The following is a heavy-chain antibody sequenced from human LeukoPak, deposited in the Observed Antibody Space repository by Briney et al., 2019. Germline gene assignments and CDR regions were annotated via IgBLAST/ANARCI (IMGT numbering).Heavy chain of an antibody. CDR3: ARAGPGDDAFDI. D-gene: IGHD7-27*01. Sequence: SETLSLTCTVSGVSISSGGYYWSWIRQHPGKGLEWIGYIYYSGSTYYNPSLKSRVTISVDTSKNQFSLRLSSVTAADTAVYYCARAGPGDDAFDIWGQGTMVTVSS. CDR2: IYYSGST. J-gene: IGHJ3*02. CDR1: GVSISSGGYY. V-gene: IGHV4-31*03.